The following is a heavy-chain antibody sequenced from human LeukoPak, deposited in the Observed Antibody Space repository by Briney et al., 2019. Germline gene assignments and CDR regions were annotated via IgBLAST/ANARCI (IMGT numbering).Heavy chain of an antibody. J-gene: IGHJ4*02. CDR1: GFTFPAYA. V-gene: IGHV3-23*01. Sequence: GGSLRLSCAASGFTFPAYAMSWVRQAPGKGLEWLSAITGAGGNTYYADPVKGRFTVSRDNAENSLYLHMNSLRAEDTAVYYCGRDPSIYDSSAWKAIDYWGQGTLVTVSS. CDR2: ITGAGGNT. D-gene: IGHD6-19*01. CDR3: GRDPSIYDSSAWKAIDY.